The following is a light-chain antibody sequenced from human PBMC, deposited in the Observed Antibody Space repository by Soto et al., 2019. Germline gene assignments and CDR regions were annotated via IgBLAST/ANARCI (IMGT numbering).Light chain of an antibody. CDR3: QQRDYWPLT. J-gene: IGKJ4*01. CDR1: QGVTTN. V-gene: IGKV3-11*01. CDR2: DVS. Sequence: EIVMTQSPATLSVSPGERATLSCRAGQGVTTNFAWYQQKSGQSPRLLIYDVSIRATGVPARFSGTGSETAFTRTISGLEPEDFALYYCQQRDYWPLTFGGGTKV.